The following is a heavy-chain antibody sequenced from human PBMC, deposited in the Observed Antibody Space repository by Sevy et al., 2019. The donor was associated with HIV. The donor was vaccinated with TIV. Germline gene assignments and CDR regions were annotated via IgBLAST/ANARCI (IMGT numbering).Heavy chain of an antibody. D-gene: IGHD3-9*01. CDR1: GLTFNNAW. CDR3: ATAPGYYDSAPFDY. CDR2: IKSKIDGETT. Sequence: GGSLRLSCAVSGLTFNNAWMNWVRQAPGTGLQWVGLIKSKIDGETTDYAAPVKGRVTISRDDSKYRLFLQMNSLKIGDTAVYYCATAPGYYDSAPFDYWGPGTLVTVSS. V-gene: IGHV3-15*01. J-gene: IGHJ4*02.